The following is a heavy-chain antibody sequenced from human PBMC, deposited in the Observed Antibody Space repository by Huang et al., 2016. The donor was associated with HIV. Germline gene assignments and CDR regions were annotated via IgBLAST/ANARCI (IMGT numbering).Heavy chain of an antibody. CDR3: ARDLYSSGWHAFDT. V-gene: IGHV4-30-2*01. CDR1: GGSIISSGYS. D-gene: IGHD6-19*01. CDR2: IYHRGTA. Sequence: QLQLQESGSRLVRSSETLSLTCAVSGGSIISSGYSWSWIRQPPGKGLEWSGYIYHRGTASYKPSLKSRVTMSVDTSKDRFSLKLTSVTAADTAVYYCARDLYSSGWHAFDTWGQGTMVTVSS. J-gene: IGHJ3*02.